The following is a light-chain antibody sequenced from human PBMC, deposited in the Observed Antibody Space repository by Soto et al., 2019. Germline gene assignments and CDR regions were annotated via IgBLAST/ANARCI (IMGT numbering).Light chain of an antibody. Sequence: EIVMTQSPATLSVSPGERVTLSCRASQSIDIMLGWYQQKPGQAPRLLISGASTRATDVPARFSGSGSGTDFTLTISSLQSEDFAFYYCQYLGTFGQGTKLEMK. V-gene: IGKV3-15*01. CDR3: QYLGT. CDR2: GAS. J-gene: IGKJ2*02. CDR1: QSIDIM.